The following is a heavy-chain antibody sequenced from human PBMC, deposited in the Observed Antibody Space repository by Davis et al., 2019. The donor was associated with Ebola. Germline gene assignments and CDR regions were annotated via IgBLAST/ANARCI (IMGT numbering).Heavy chain of an antibody. V-gene: IGHV4-34*01. CDR3: ARGRWLAKQFDY. Sequence: SETLSLTCAVYGGSFSGYYWSWIRQPPGKGLEWIGEINHSGSSYYNPSLKSRVTISVDTSKNQFSLKLSSVTAADTAVYYCARGRWLAKQFDYWGQGTLVTVSS. CDR2: INHSGSS. CDR1: GGSFSGYY. D-gene: IGHD6-19*01. J-gene: IGHJ4*02.